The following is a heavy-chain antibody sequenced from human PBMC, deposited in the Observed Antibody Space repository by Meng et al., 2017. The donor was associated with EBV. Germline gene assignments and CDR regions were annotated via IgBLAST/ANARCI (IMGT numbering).Heavy chain of an antibody. V-gene: IGHV1-69*01. CDR2: LIPMSGAP. CDR3: ASESGRGFTPDY. CDR1: GGTFRSDA. J-gene: IGHJ4*02. Sequence: QVQLQQAGAEVNKPGSSVKGSCRTSGGTFRSDAVSWVRQAPGQGLEWMGGLIPMSGAPHYAQKFQDRVTIIADESTSTHSMELSNLRFEDTAMYYCASESGRGFTPDYWGQGTLVTVSS. D-gene: IGHD3-10*01.